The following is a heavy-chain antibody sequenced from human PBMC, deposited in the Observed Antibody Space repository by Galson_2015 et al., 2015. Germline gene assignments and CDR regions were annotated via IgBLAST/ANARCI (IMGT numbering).Heavy chain of an antibody. Sequence: LRLSCAASGFTFSSYAMHWVRQAPGKGLEWVAVISYDGSNKYYADSVKGRFTISRDNSKNTLYLQMNSLRAEDTAVYYCARALWPYDFWSGYYPHYWGQGTLVTVSP. CDR3: ARALWPYDFWSGYYPHY. J-gene: IGHJ4*02. CDR1: GFTFSSYA. CDR2: ISYDGSNK. V-gene: IGHV3-30-3*01. D-gene: IGHD3-3*01.